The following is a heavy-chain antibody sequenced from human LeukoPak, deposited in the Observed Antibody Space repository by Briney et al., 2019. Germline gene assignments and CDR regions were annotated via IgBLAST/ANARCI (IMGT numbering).Heavy chain of an antibody. CDR1: GYTFTGYY. V-gene: IGHV1-2*02. CDR3: ARDIVATAFDY. J-gene: IGHJ4*02. CDR2: INPKSGGT. Sequence: GGAVRVSCKASGYTFTGYYMHWVRQAPGQGVEWMGWINPKSGGTNYAQTFQGRVTITRDTTISTAYMEVSRLRSDDPAVYYCARDIVATAFDYWGQGTLVTVSS. D-gene: IGHD5-12*01.